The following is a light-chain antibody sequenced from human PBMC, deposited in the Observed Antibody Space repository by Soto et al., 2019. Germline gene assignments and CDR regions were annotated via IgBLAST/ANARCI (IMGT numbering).Light chain of an antibody. CDR3: QQRGGSQTWT. J-gene: IGKJ1*01. Sequence: EIVLTQSPGTLSLSPGERATLSCRASQSVTNNYLAWYQQKPGQAPRLLIHGASSRATGIPDRFSGSGSGTDFTLSISRLEPEDFAVYYCQQRGGSQTWTFGQGTKVEIE. V-gene: IGKV3-20*01. CDR2: GAS. CDR1: QSVTNNY.